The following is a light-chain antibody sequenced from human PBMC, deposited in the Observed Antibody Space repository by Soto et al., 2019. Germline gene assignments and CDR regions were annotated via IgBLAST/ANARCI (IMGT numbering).Light chain of an antibody. J-gene: IGKJ1*01. Sequence: EIVMTQSPATLSVSPGERATLSCRASQSTTRNLAWYQQKPGQAPRLLIYGASTRATDVPDRFSGSGSGADFTLSISRLEPEDFAVYYCQQYGSSPPRTFGQGTKVDIK. V-gene: IGKV3-20*01. CDR2: GAS. CDR3: QQYGSSPPRT. CDR1: QSTTRN.